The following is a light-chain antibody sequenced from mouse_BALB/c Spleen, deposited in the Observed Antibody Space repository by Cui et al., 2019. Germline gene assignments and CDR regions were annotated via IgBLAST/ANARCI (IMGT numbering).Light chain of an antibody. J-gene: IGKJ5*01. Sequence: DIVISQSPSYLAVPVGEKVNMSWKSSQSLLYSSNQKNYLDWYQQKPGQSPRLLIYWASTRESGVAVRFTGSGCGTDCTLTISSVKAEDLAVYYCQQYYSYPPRTFGAGTKLELK. V-gene: IGKV8-30*01. CDR2: WAS. CDR3: QQYYSYPPRT. CDR1: QSLLYSSNQKNY.